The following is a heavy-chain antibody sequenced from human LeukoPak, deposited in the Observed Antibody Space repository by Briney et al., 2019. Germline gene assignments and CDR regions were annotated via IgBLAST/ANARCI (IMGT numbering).Heavy chain of an antibody. V-gene: IGHV3-48*01. Sequence: PGGSLRLSCAASEFTFSRNSMNWVRQALGKGLEWVSYISSSGTIIYYADSVKGRFTISRDNSKNTLYLQMNSLRAEDTAVYYCAKPLARGGWYYFDYWGQGTLVTVSS. J-gene: IGHJ4*02. D-gene: IGHD1-14*01. CDR3: AKPLARGGWYYFDY. CDR2: ISSSGTII. CDR1: EFTFSRNS.